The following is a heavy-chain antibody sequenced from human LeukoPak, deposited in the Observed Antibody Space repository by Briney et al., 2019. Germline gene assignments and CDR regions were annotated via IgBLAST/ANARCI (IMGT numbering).Heavy chain of an antibody. Sequence: SETLSLTCTVSGGSISSYYWSWIRQPPGKGLEWIGYIYYSGSTNYNPPLKSRVTISVDTSKNQFSLKLSSVTAADTAVYYCARRDTVQQVAFDIWGQGTMVTVSS. CDR3: ARRDTVQQVAFDI. J-gene: IGHJ3*02. D-gene: IGHD5-18*01. V-gene: IGHV4-59*08. CDR1: GGSISSYY. CDR2: IYYSGST.